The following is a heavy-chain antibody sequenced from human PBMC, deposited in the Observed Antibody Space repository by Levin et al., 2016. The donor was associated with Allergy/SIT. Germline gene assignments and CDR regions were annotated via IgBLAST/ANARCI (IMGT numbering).Heavy chain of an antibody. J-gene: IGHJ4*02. V-gene: IGHV1-46*01. Sequence: ASVKVSCKASGNTFTHNYIHWVRQAPGQGLEWMAMINPNGASTKYAQKFLGRVTVTRDTSTSTVYMELSSLKSEDTAVYYCAREVGPIIYDYWGQGTLVTVSS. CDR2: INPNGAST. D-gene: IGHD1-26*01. CDR3: AREVGPIIYDY. CDR1: GNTFTHNY.